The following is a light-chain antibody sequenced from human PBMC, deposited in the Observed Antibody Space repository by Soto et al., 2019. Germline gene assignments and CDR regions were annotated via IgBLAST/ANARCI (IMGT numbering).Light chain of an antibody. CDR2: AAS. Sequence: DIQFTHSPFFLSASVVDRVTITFRASQGISNYLVWYQQKAGTAPKSLIYAASTLQTGVPSRFSGRRSETEFTLTISSLQPEDSATYYCRQHNSFPINFGQGTRLEIK. V-gene: IGKV1-9*01. CDR1: QGISNY. CDR3: RQHNSFPIN. J-gene: IGKJ5*01.